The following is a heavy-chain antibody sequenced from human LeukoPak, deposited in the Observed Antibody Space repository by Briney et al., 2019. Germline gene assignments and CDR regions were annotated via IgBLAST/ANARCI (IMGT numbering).Heavy chain of an antibody. CDR1: GFSFRSFA. D-gene: IGHD3-22*01. J-gene: IGHJ4*02. CDR2: ITSNGGTT. CDR3: VKGSSYYYDSSGYRLDY. Sequence: GGSLRLSCPASGFSFRSFAMHWVRQAPGKGLEYVSAITSNGGTTDYADSVKDRFTISRDNSKNTLYLQMSGLRAEDTAVYYCVKGSSYYYDSSGYRLDYWGRGTLVTVSS. V-gene: IGHV3-64D*06.